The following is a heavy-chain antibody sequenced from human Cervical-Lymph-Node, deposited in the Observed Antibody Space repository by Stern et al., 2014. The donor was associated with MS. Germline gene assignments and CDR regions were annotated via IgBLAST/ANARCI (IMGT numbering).Heavy chain of an antibody. D-gene: IGHD4-23*01. Sequence: VHLVESGADIKTPGSSVKLSCKASGGTFTSYAINWVRQAPGQGPEWMGGIIPMFGTINYAQNFQGRVTFSADESTGTAYMELSGLTPEDTAVYYCARDGRGNFFYFDLWGRGTLVTVSS. J-gene: IGHJ2*01. CDR3: ARDGRGNFFYFDL. CDR1: GGTFTSYA. V-gene: IGHV1-69*01. CDR2: IIPMFGTI.